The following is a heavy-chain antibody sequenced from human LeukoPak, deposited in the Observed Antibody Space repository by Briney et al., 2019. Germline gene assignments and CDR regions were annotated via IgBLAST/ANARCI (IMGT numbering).Heavy chain of an antibody. V-gene: IGHV1-46*01. J-gene: IGHJ5*02. CDR3: VTRARSSGWYSLNWFDP. CDR2: INPSGGST. D-gene: IGHD6-19*01. Sequence: ASVKVSCKASGYTFTSYYMHWVRQAPGQGLEWMGIINPSGGSTSYAQKFQGRVTMTRDTSTSTVYMELSSLRSEDTAVYYCVTRARSSGWYSLNWFDPWGQGTLVTVSS. CDR1: GYTFTSYY.